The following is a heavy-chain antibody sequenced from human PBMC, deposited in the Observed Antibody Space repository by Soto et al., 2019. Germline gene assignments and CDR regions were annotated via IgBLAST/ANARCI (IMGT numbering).Heavy chain of an antibody. D-gene: IGHD5-18*01. J-gene: IGHJ4*02. CDR3: AKKGDSYGYAVY. V-gene: IGHV3-30*18. CDR2: ISYDGSYQ. CDR1: GFTFRNYG. Sequence: QVQLVESGGGVVQPGRSLRLSCAASGFTFRNYGMQWFRQAPGKGLVWVAIISYDGSYQYYADFVQGRFTISRDNSKDPLYLQMTGLRAEDTAVYYCAKKGDSYGYAVYWGQGTLVTVSS.